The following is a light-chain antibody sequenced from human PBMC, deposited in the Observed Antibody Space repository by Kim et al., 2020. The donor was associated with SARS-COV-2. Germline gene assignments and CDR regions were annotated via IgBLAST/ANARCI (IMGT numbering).Light chain of an antibody. V-gene: IGKV3-20*01. CDR2: GAP. CDR1: QRVRSSY. Sequence: YWTPGERATLCRSARQRVRSSYIAWYQQKPGQAPRLIIDGAPSRATGIPDRVSGSGSGTDFTLTISRLEPEDFAVYYCQQYGSSYTFGQGTKLEI. CDR3: QQYGSSYT. J-gene: IGKJ2*01.